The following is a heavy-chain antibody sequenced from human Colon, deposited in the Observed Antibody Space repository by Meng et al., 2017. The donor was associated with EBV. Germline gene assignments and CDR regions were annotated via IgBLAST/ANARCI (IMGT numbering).Heavy chain of an antibody. V-gene: IGHV4-4*02. D-gene: IGHD2-21*02. CDR2: IYHSGST. CDR3: ARVGAYCGGDCYHPR. Sequence: QGPLQCTGPVVCRPSGTTSLTFAVSGGSLSRRNWWSWVRQPPWQGLEWIGEIYHSGSTNYNPSLKSRVTISVDESKNQFSLRLSSVTAADTAVYYCARVGAYCGGDCYHPRWGQGTLVTVSS. CDR1: GGSLSRRNW. J-gene: IGHJ4*02.